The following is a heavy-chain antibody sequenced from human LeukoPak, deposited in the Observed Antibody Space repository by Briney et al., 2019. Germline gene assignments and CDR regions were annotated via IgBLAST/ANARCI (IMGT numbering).Heavy chain of an antibody. CDR2: ISVYNGNT. J-gene: IGHJ4*02. CDR3: ARDRRPYYYGSGSYYADY. D-gene: IGHD3-10*01. V-gene: IGHV1-18*01. Sequence: ASVKVSCKASGYTFTNYGISWVRQAPGQGLEWVGWISVYNGNTNYAQKLQGRVTMTTDTSTSTAYMELRSLRSDDTAVYYCARDRRPYYYGSGSYYADYWGQGTLVTVSS. CDR1: GYTFTNYG.